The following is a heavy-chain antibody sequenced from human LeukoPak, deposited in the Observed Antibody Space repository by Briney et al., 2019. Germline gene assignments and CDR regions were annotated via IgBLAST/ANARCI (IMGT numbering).Heavy chain of an antibody. CDR3: ARQGSGNYLSPVNY. Sequence: PSEALSLTCTVSGGSISSSSYYWGWIRQPPGKGLEWIGTIYYSGSTYYNPSLKSRVTISVDTSKNQFSLKLSSVTAADTAVYYCARQGSGNYLSPVNYWGQGTLVTVSS. CDR1: GGSISSSSYY. V-gene: IGHV4-39*01. D-gene: IGHD1-26*01. J-gene: IGHJ4*02. CDR2: IYYSGST.